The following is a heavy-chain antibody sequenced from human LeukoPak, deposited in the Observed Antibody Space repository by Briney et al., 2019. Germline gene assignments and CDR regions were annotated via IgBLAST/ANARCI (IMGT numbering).Heavy chain of an antibody. CDR3: ARDRDSSGSPPGLHGMDV. J-gene: IGHJ6*02. D-gene: IGHD3-22*01. V-gene: IGHV4-31*03. CDR2: IYYSGGT. Sequence: SETLSLTCTVSGGSISSGGYYWSWIRQHPGKGLEWIGYIYYSGGTYYNPSLKSRVTISVDTSKNQFSLKLSSVTAADTAVYYCARDRDSSGSPPGLHGMDVWGQGTTVTVSS. CDR1: GGSISSGGYY.